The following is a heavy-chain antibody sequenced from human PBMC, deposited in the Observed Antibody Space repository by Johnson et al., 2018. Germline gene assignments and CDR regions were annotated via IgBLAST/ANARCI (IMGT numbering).Heavy chain of an antibody. CDR1: GFSFSSYG. D-gene: IGHD3-22*01. V-gene: IGHV3-21*01. Sequence: VQLVQSGGGLVKPGGSLRLSCAASGFSFSSYGMNWVRQAPGKGLEWVSFISSSSSYIYDADSVKGRFTISRDNAKNSLYLQMNSLRAEDTAVYYCARSYYDSSGYELLCAFDIWGQGTMVTVSS. J-gene: IGHJ3*02. CDR2: ISSSSSYI. CDR3: ARSYYDSSGYELLCAFDI.